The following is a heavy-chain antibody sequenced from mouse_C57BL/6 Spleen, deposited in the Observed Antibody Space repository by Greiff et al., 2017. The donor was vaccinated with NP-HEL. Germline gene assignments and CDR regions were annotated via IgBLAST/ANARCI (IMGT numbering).Heavy chain of an antibody. CDR3: ARKRDYDGLYYYAMDY. CDR1: GFSLTSYG. D-gene: IGHD2-4*01. Sequence: QVQLQQSGPGLVQPSQSLSITCTVSGFSLTSYGVHWVRQSPGKGLEWLGVIWSGGSTDYNAAFISRLSISKDNSKSQVFFKMNSLQADDTAIYYCARKRDYDGLYYYAMDYWGQGTSVTVSS. V-gene: IGHV2-2*01. CDR2: IWSGGST. J-gene: IGHJ4*01.